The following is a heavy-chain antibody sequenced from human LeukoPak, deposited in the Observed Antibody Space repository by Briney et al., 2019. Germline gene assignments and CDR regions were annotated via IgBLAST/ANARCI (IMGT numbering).Heavy chain of an antibody. J-gene: IGHJ4*02. CDR1: GFTVSSYW. CDR3: ASGDYYFDY. V-gene: IGHV3-74*01. CDR2: INSDGSST. Sequence: GRSLRLACAASGFTVSSYWMHWVRHAPGKGLVWVSRINSDGSSTTYADSVKGRFTISRDNAKNTLYLQMNSLRAEDTAVYSCASGDYYFDYWGQGTLVTVSS. D-gene: IGHD3-3*01.